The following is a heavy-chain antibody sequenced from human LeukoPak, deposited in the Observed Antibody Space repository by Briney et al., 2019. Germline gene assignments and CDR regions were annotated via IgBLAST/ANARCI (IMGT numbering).Heavy chain of an antibody. CDR3: ANLGSAGCRRITSCSAYMDV. J-gene: IGHJ6*03. D-gene: IGHD2-2*01. V-gene: IGHV3-9*01. CDR2: ISWNSGSI. CDR1: GFTFDDYA. Sequence: PGRFLRLSCAASGFTFDDYAMHWDRQAPGKGLEWVSGISWNSGSIGYADSVNGRFTISRDTAKSSLYLQMNSLRDEDTALYYCANLGSAGCRRITSCSAYMDVWGKGTTVTVSS.